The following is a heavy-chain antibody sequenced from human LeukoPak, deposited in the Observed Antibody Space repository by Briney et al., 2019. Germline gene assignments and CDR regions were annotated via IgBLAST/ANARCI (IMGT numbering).Heavy chain of an antibody. D-gene: IGHD2-15*01. V-gene: IGHV4-59*08. CDR1: GGSISSYY. J-gene: IGHJ3*02. CDR3: ARQDSYCSGGSCYPRAGFSI. Sequence: SETLSLTCTVSGGSISSYYWSWIRQPPGKGLEWIGYIYYSGSTNYNPSLKSRVTISVDTSKNQFSLRLSSVTAADTAVYYCARQDSYCSGGSCYPRAGFSIWGQGTMVTVSS. CDR2: IYYSGST.